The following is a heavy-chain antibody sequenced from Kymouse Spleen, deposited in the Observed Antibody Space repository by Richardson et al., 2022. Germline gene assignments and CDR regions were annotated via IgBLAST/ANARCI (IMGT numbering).Heavy chain of an antibody. CDR2: ISWNSGSI. CDR1: GFTFDDYA. Sequence: EVQLVESGGGLVQPGRSLRLSCAASGFTFDDYAMHWVRQAPGKGLEWVSGISWNSGSIGYADSVKGRFTISRDNAKNSLYLQMNSLRAEDTALYYCAKDIRIAAANYYGMDVWGQGTTVTVSS. D-gene: IGHD6-13*01. J-gene: IGHJ6*02. V-gene: IGHV3-9*01. CDR3: AKDIRIAAANYYGMDV.